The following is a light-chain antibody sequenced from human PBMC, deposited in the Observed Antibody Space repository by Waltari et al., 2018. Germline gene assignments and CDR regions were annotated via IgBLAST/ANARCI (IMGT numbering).Light chain of an antibody. V-gene: IGKV1-17*01. CDR1: QGITND. J-gene: IGKJ1*01. CDR3: LQHNSYPWT. CDR2: AAS. Sequence: DIQMTQSPSSLSASVGDRVTITCRASQGITNDLGWYQQKPGKAPRRLIYAASRLQSGVPSRFSGSGSGTEFTLTITSLQPEDFATYYCLQHNSYPWTFGQGTKVEIK.